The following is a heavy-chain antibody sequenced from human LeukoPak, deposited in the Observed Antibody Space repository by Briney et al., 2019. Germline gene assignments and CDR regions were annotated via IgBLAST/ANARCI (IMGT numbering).Heavy chain of an antibody. CDR1: GFTFNSYW. V-gene: IGHV3-7*01. J-gene: IGHJ1*01. D-gene: IGHD2-21*01. CDR2: IKQDGSDK. CDR3: AREEHSTHIY. Sequence: PGGSLRLSCVASGFTFNSYWMSWLRQAPGKGREWVASIKQDGSDKYYVDSVKGRFTISKDNARNSLYLQMNSLRVQVMAVYYCAREEHSTHIYWGQGTLVTVSS.